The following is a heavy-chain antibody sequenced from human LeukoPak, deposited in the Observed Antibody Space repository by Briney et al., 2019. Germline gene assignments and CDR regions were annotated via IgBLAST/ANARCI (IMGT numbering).Heavy chain of an antibody. D-gene: IGHD3-9*01. CDR3: ARDSDWVFDL. V-gene: IGHV1-18*01. CDR1: GNTFTRWN. Sequence: VASVKVSCKASGNTFTRWNFSWVRQAPGQGLEWMGWISTYNGDTKYAQKFQGRVTMTTDTSTSTTYMELRSLTSDDTAVYYCARDSDWVFDLWGRGTVATVSS. CDR2: ISTYNGDT. J-gene: IGHJ2*01.